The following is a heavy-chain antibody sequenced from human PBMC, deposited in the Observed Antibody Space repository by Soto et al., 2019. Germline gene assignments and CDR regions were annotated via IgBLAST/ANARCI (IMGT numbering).Heavy chain of an antibody. D-gene: IGHD3-10*01. J-gene: IGHJ6*02. Sequence: SETLSLTCTVSGGSISSSSYYWGWIRQPPGKGLEWIGGIYHSGSTYNNPSLKSRVTISVDTSKNQFSLKLSSVTAADTAVYYCARVGGYGMDVWGQGTTVTVSS. CDR1: GGSISSSSYY. V-gene: IGHV4-39*07. CDR2: IYHSGST. CDR3: ARVGGYGMDV.